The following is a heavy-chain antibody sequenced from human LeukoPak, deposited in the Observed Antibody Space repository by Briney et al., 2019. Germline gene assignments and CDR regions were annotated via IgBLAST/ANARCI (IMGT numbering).Heavy chain of an antibody. J-gene: IGHJ5*02. CDR2: INPNSGGT. V-gene: IGHV1-2*02. CDR3: ARGAAAYCSGGSCYSEWFDP. CDR1: GYTFTGYY. D-gene: IGHD2-15*01. Sequence: ASVKVSCKASGYTFTGYYMRWVRQAPGQGLEWMGWINPNSGGTNYAQKFQGRVTMTRDTSISTAYMELSRLRSDDTAVYYCARGAAAYCSGGSCYSEWFDPWGQGTLVTVSS.